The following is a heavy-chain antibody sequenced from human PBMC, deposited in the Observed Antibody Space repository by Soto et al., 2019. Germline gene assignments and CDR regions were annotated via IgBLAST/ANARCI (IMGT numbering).Heavy chain of an antibody. CDR1: CGSISSSNC. D-gene: IGHD3-22*01. CDR3: ARDKERDYYDSSGFFHDAFDI. J-gene: IGHJ3*02. Sequence: SETLSLTCAVSCGSISSSNCLIWVRQPPGKALEWIGEIYHSGSTNYNPSLKSRVTISVDKSKHQFSLKLRSVTAAATAVYYCARDKERDYYDSSGFFHDAFDIRGQGTMVTVSS. V-gene: IGHV4-4*02. CDR2: IYHSGST.